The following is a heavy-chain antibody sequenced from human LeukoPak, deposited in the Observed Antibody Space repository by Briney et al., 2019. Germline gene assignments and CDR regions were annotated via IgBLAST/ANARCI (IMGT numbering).Heavy chain of an antibody. V-gene: IGHV4-59*08. CDR1: GGSISSYY. Sequence: PSETLSLTCTVSGGSISSYYWSWIRQPPGKGLEWIGYIYYSGSTYYNPSLKSRVTISVDTSKNQFSLKLSSVTAADTAVYYCARAPNYYGSGTQPRDYYYYGMDVWGQGTTVTVSS. D-gene: IGHD3-10*01. J-gene: IGHJ6*02. CDR3: ARAPNYYGSGTQPRDYYYYGMDV. CDR2: IYYSGST.